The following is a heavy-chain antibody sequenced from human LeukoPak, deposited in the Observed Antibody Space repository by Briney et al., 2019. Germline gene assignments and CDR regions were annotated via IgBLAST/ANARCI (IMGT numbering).Heavy chain of an antibody. CDR2: ISYNGSQT. J-gene: IGHJ4*02. CDR3: VRDRGGSGWYYFDY. V-gene: IGHV3-64*01. D-gene: IGHD6-19*01. Sequence: GGSLRLSCAASGFTFGIYAMHWVRQGPGKGLEHVSGISYNGSQTYYGNSVKDRFTISRDNAKNTVYLQMASLRVDDMAVYYCVRDRGGSGWYYFDYWGQGILVTVSS. CDR1: GFTFGIYA.